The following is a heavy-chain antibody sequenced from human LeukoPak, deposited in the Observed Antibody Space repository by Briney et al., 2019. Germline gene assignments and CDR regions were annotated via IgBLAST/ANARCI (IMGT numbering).Heavy chain of an antibody. V-gene: IGHV3-7*01. CDR1: GFTFTNYW. J-gene: IGHJ4*02. D-gene: IGHD6-6*01. CDR2: TKQDESVK. CDR3: GRIGYRSSSFDY. Sequence: GGSLRLSCAASGFTFTNYWMSWVRQAPGKGLEWVANTKQDESVKYYVDSVKGRFTISRDNAKNSVYLQMNSLRAEDTAVYYCGRIGYRSSSFDYWGQGTLVIVSS.